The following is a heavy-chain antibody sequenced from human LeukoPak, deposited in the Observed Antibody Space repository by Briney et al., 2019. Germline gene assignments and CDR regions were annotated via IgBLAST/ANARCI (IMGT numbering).Heavy chain of an antibody. D-gene: IGHD2-15*01. CDR2: ISGSGGNT. CDR3: AKDPPCSGGTCYGYFES. Sequence: GGSLRLSCAASGFTFSTYAMNWVRQAPGKGLEWVSIISGSGGNTFYADAVKGRFTISRDNSINTLYLQMNNLRDDDTAVYYCAKDPPCSGGTCYGYFESWAREPWSPSPQ. V-gene: IGHV3-23*01. J-gene: IGHJ4*02. CDR1: GFTFSTYA.